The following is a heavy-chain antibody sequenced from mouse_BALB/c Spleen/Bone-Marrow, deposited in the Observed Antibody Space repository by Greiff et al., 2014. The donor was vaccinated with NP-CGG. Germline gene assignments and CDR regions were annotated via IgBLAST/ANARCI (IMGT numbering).Heavy chain of an antibody. J-gene: IGHJ3*01. CDR2: IYPGDGNT. V-gene: IGHV1-82*01. D-gene: IGHD2-4*01. CDR1: GYAFSSSW. Sequence: QVQLQQSGPELVKPGASVKISCEASGYAFSSSWMNWVKQRPGQGLEWIGRIYPGDGNTNYNGKFKGKATPTADKSSTTAYMQLSSLTSVDSAVYFCALYDYDGLSWFAYWGQGTLVTVSA. CDR3: ALYDYDGLSWFAY.